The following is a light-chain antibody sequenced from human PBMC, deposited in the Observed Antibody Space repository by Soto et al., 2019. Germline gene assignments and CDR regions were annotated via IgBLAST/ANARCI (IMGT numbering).Light chain of an antibody. Sequence: EIVMTQSPATLSVSPWERATLSCRASQSVSSNLAWYQQKPGQAPRLLIYGASTRATGIPARFSGSGSGTEFTLTISSLQSEDFAVYYCQQYNNWPGFGTGTKVDIK. CDR3: QQYNNWPG. CDR2: GAS. CDR1: QSVSSN. V-gene: IGKV3-15*01. J-gene: IGKJ3*01.